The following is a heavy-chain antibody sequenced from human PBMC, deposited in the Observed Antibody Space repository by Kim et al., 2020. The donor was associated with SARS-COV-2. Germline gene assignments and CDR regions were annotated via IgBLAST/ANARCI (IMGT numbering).Heavy chain of an antibody. D-gene: IGHD5-12*01. CDR3: ARGGGSL. V-gene: IGHV3-11*01. CDR2: ISPSGISR. Sequence: GGSLRLSCAASGFTFTNYHMSWVRQAPGRGLEWISYISPSGISRYYADSIDGRFTISRDNAKKSVFLEMNSLRDEDTAVYYCARGGGSLGGEGTRVTVSS. CDR1: GFTFTNYH. J-gene: IGHJ4*02.